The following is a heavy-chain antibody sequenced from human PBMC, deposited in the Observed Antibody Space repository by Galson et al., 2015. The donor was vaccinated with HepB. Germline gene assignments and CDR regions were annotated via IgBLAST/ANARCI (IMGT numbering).Heavy chain of an antibody. CDR1: GYTFTSYG. V-gene: IGHV1-18*01. Sequence: SLKVSCKASGYTFTSYGISWVRQAPGQGLEWMGWISTYNGNTNYAQKFQGRVTMTTDTSTSTAYMEVRSLRSDDTAVYYCARGIAVAGKGPRVGSYYYDMDGWGKGTTVTVSS. J-gene: IGHJ6*03. D-gene: IGHD6-13*01. CDR3: ARGIAVAGKGPRVGSYYYDMDG. CDR2: ISTYNGNT.